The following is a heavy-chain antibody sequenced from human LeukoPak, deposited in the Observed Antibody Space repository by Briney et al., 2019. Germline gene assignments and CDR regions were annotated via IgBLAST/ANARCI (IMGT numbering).Heavy chain of an antibody. D-gene: IGHD3-9*01. CDR3: ERGPYYDILTGYYTPHWFDP. CDR2: INPSGGST. V-gene: IGHV1-46*01. CDR1: GYTFTSYY. J-gene: IGHJ5*02. Sequence: ASVKVSCKASGYTFTSYYMHWVRQAPGQGLEWMGIINPSGGSTSYAHKSQGRVTMTRATSTSTVYMELSSLRSEDTAVYSCERGPYYDILTGYYTPHWFDPWGQGTLVTVSS.